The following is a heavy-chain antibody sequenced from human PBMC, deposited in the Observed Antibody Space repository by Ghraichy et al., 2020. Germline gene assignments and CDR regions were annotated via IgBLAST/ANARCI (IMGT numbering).Heavy chain of an antibody. J-gene: IGHJ4*02. V-gene: IGHV4-4*07. CDR1: GGSISFYY. Sequence: SETLYLTCTVSGGSISFYYWSWIRQPAGKGLEWIGRIYTSGSTDYNPSLKSRITMSIDTSKNQFSLKLSSVTAADTAVYYCAREYYDILTGYYKSDFDYWGQGTLVTVSS. D-gene: IGHD3-9*01. CDR3: AREYYDILTGYYKSDFDY. CDR2: IYTSGST.